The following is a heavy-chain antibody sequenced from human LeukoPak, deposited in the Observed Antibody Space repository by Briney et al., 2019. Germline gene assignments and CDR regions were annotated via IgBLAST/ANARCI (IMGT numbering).Heavy chain of an antibody. J-gene: IGHJ3*02. CDR2: FKSKVAGGTT. CDR3: TRGAPQADVFDI. V-gene: IGHV3-15*01. D-gene: IGHD1-26*01. Sequence: PGESLRLSCAASGFTFSVTWMSWIRQAPGGGLEWVGRFKSKVAGGTTDYAAPVAGRFTISRDDSKNMLYLQMNSLKTEDTGVYYCTRGAPQADVFDIWGQGTMVTVSP. CDR1: GFTFSVTW.